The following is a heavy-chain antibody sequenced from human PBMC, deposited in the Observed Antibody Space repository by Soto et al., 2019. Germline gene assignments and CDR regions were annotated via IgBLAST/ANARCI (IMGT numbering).Heavy chain of an antibody. V-gene: IGHV3-7*01. J-gene: IGHJ4*02. CDR1: GFTFSSYW. Sequence: PGGSLRLSCAASGFTFSSYWMSWVRQAPGKGLEWVANIKQDGSEKHYVYPVKGRFTISRDNGKNSLYLQMNSLRAGDSAVYYCAGAGPIFRYFDSPDYWGQGTLVTVSS. CDR2: IKQDGSEK. D-gene: IGHD3-9*01. CDR3: AGAGPIFRYFDSPDY.